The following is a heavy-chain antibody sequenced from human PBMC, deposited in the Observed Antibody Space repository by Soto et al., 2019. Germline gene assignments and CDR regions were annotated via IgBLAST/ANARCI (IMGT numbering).Heavy chain of an antibody. Sequence: SETLSLTCAVSNFSISNGYYWSWIRQPPGRGLEWLGSMYHRGTSSYYNPSLTGRVSISIDSSKNQFSLSLTSVTAADTAIYYCAREAFHYYATTDFYSDYWGRGTLVTVSS. CDR3: AREAFHYYATTDFYSDY. CDR1: NFSISNGYY. D-gene: IGHD2-8*01. CDR2: MYHRGTSS. V-gene: IGHV4-38-2*02. J-gene: IGHJ4*02.